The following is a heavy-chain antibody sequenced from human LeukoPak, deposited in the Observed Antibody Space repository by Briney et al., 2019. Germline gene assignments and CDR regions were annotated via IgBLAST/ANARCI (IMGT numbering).Heavy chain of an antibody. CDR1: GFTFSSHA. J-gene: IGHJ4*02. CDR2: ISGSGGST. Sequence: PGGSLRLSCAASGFTFSSHAMSWVRQAPGKGLEWVSAISGSGGSTYYADSVKGRFTISRDNSKNTLYLQMNSLRAEDTAVYYCAKGRTFTSRYYYDSSGYPFDYWGQGTLVTVSS. CDR3: AKGRTFTSRYYYDSSGYPFDY. D-gene: IGHD3-22*01. V-gene: IGHV3-23*01.